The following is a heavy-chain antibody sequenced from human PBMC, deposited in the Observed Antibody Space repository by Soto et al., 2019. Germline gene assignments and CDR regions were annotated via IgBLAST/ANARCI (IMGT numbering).Heavy chain of an antibody. CDR3: AKDRYDDCGWNDY. D-gene: IGHD4-17*01. J-gene: IGHJ4*02. CDR1: GFTFSTYA. V-gene: IGHV3-23*01. CDR2: ITGSGGST. Sequence: EVQLLESGGGLVQPGGSLRLSCAASGFTFSTYAMIWARQAPGKGLEGVSVITGSGGSTYYADSVKGRFTISRDTSNNTLFLQMNSLRAAYTAVYYCAKDRYDDCGWNDYWAQGTMV.